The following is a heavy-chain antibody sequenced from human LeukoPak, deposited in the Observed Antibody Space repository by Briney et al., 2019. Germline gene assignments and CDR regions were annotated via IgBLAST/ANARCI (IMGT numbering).Heavy chain of an antibody. CDR1: GFTFSSYG. V-gene: IGHV3-30*02. CDR3: AKDTNYYYMDV. Sequence: PGGSLRLSCAASGFTFSSYGLHWVRQAPGKGLEWVAVIWYGGGNKYYADSVKGRFTISRDNSKNTLYLRMNSLRAEDTAVYYCAKDTNYYYMDVWGKGTTVTVSS. J-gene: IGHJ6*03. CDR2: IWYGGGNK. D-gene: IGHD2-2*01.